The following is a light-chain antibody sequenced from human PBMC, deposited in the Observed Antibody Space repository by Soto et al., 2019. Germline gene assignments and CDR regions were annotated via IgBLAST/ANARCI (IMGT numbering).Light chain of an antibody. CDR3: QQFGSSPFT. J-gene: IGKJ3*01. CDR2: GAS. CDR1: QSVRSNY. V-gene: IGKV3-20*01. Sequence: EIVLTQSPGTLSLSPGERATLSCRASQSVRSNYLAWYRQKPGQAPRLLIYGASSRATGIPDRFSGSGSGTDFNLTISRLEPEDFAVYYCQQFGSSPFTFGPGTKVYVQ.